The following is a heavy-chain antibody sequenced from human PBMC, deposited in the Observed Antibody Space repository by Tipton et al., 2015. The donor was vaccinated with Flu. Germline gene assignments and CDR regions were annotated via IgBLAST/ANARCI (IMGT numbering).Heavy chain of an antibody. Sequence: QMQLVQSGAEVKKPGASVKVSYKASGYTFTNYYMHWVRQAPGQGLQWMGIINPNGGSTRYAQKFQGRVTMTRDTSTSTVYMELSSLRSDDTAVYYCARGPDYFDSRGPIWRCFDYWGQGTLVTVSS. CDR1: GYTFTNYY. V-gene: IGHV1-46*01. D-gene: IGHD3-22*01. CDR3: ARGPDYFDSRGPIWRCFDY. CDR2: INPNGGST. J-gene: IGHJ4*02.